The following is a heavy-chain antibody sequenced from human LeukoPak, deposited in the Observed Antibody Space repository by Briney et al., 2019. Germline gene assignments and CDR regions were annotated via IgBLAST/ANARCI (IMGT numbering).Heavy chain of an antibody. CDR1: GFTFSSYA. V-gene: IGHV3-30*04. CDR2: TSFDGSDN. D-gene: IGHD3-22*01. CDR3: ARLGRDDSYGYSYPRAFDI. Sequence: GGSLRLSCAASGFTFSSYAMHWVRQAPGKGLKWVAVTSFDGSDNYYADSVKGRFTISRDNSKNTLYLQMNSLRAEDTAVYYCARLGRDDSYGYSYPRAFDIWGQGTMVTVSS. J-gene: IGHJ3*02.